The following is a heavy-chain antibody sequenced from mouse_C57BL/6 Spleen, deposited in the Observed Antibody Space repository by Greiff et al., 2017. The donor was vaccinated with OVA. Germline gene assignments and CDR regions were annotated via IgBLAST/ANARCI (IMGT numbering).Heavy chain of an antibody. V-gene: IGHV1-85*01. Sequence: VQLQQSGPELVKPGASVKLSCKASGYTFTSYDINWVKQRPGQGLEWIGWIHPRDGSTKYNEKFKGKATLTVDTSSSTAYMELHSLTSEDSAVYFWARVTNGDRFAYWGQGTPLTVSA. D-gene: IGHD4-1*01. CDR1: GYTFTSYD. CDR2: IHPRDGST. CDR3: ARVTNGDRFAY. J-gene: IGHJ3*01.